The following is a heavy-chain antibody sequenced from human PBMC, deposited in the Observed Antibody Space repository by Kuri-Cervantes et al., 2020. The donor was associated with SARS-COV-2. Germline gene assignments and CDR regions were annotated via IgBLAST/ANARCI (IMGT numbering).Heavy chain of an antibody. D-gene: IGHD2-21*02. V-gene: IGHV3-48*04. J-gene: IGHJ4*02. CDR2: ISSSSSTI. CDR3: ARDGDSYIPVLDY. Sequence: ETLSLTCAASGFIFSSHSMNWVRQAPGKGLEWVSYISSSSSTIYYADSVKGRFTISRDNAKNSLYLQMNSLRAEDTAVYYCARDGDSYIPVLDYWGQGTLVTVSS. CDR1: GFIFSSHS.